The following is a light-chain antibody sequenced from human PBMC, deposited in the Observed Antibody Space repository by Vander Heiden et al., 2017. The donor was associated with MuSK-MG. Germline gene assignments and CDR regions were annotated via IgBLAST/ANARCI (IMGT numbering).Light chain of an antibody. V-gene: IGKV1-39*01. Sequence: DIKMTQSPSSLSAFVGDRVTITCRASKSISSYLNWYQQKPGKAPKLLIYAASSLQGGVPSRFSGSGFGKEFIFTIRRRQPEVFASYYCQQNNINTQFTFGQGTKVDIK. CDR2: AAS. J-gene: IGKJ3*01. CDR1: KSISSY. CDR3: QQNNINTQFT.